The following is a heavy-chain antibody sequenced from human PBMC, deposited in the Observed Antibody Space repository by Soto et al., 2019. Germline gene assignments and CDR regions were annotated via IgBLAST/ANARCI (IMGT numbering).Heavy chain of an antibody. D-gene: IGHD3-22*01. CDR3: ARDRDYYDSSGFYGGFDI. V-gene: IGHV1-46*01. Sequence: ASVKVSCQASGSTFTIYYIHWVRQAPGQGLEWMGTINPSGGSTSYAQKFQGRVTMIRDTSTTTVYMELSSLRSEDTAVYYCARDRDYYDSSGFYGGFDIWGQGTMVTVSS. CDR2: INPSGGST. CDR1: GSTFTIYY. J-gene: IGHJ3*02.